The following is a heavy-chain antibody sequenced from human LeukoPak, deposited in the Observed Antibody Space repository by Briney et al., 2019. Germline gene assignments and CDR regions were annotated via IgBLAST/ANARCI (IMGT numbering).Heavy chain of an antibody. Sequence: SETLSLTCAVYGASFSGYYWSWIRQPPGKGLEWHGEINHSGSTNYNPSLKSRVTISVDTSKNQFSLKLSSVTAADTAVYYCASLDERDYYFDYWGQGTLVTVSS. CDR3: ASLDERDYYFDY. D-gene: IGHD1-1*01. CDR1: GASFSGYY. CDR2: INHSGST. J-gene: IGHJ4*02. V-gene: IGHV4-34*01.